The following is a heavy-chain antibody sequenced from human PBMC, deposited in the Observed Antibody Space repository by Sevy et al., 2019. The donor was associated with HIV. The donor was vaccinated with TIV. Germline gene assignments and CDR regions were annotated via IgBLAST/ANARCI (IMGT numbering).Heavy chain of an antibody. V-gene: IGHV3-7*01. D-gene: IGHD6-13*01. J-gene: IGHJ4*02. CDR1: GFTLNNYW. Sequence: GGSLRLSCVASGFTLNNYWMHWVRQAPGKGLERVANINQDGGVTYYVDSVRGRFTISRDNGRNLVFLQMNSLRVDDTALYFCVRAIAKDGSFWGQGTLVTVSS. CDR3: VRAIAKDGSF. CDR2: INQDGGVT.